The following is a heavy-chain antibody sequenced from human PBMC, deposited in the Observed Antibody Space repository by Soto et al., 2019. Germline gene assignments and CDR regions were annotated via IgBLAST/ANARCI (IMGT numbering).Heavy chain of an antibody. V-gene: IGHV3-23*01. J-gene: IGHJ4*02. Sequence: EVQLLESGGGLVQPGGSLRLSCAASGFTFSSYAMSWVRQAPGKGLEWVSAISGSGGSTYYADSVKGRFTISRDNSKNTLYLQMNSLRAEDTAVYYCAKSYYGTGSYNFNGGHFDYWGQGTLVTVSS. CDR2: ISGSGGST. CDR3: AKSYYGTGSYNFNGGHFDY. D-gene: IGHD3-10*01. CDR1: GFTFSSYA.